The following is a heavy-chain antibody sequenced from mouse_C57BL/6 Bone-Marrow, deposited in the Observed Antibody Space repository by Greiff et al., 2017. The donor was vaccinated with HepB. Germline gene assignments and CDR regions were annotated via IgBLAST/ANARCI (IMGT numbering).Heavy chain of an antibody. CDR1: GFTFSDYY. CDR2: ISNGGGST. Sequence: EVKVEESGGGLVQPGGSLKLSCAASGFTFSDYYMYWVRQTPEKRLEWVAYISNGGGSTYYPDTVKGRFTISRDNAKNTLYLQMSRLKSEDTAMYYCARHSGRGYFDVWGTGTTVTVSS. J-gene: IGHJ1*03. CDR3: ARHSGRGYFDV. D-gene: IGHD3-1*01. V-gene: IGHV5-12*01.